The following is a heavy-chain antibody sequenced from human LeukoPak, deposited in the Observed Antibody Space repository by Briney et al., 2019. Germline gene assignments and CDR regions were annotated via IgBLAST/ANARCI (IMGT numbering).Heavy chain of an antibody. Sequence: PSETLSLTCAVYGGSFSGYYWSWIRQPPGKGLEWIGEINHSGSTNYNPSFKSRVTISVDTSKNQFSLKLSSVTAADTAVYYCARLNPDSSGYYYYYYMDVWGKGTTVTVSS. CDR2: INHSGST. CDR3: ARLNPDSSGYYYYYYMDV. D-gene: IGHD3-22*01. V-gene: IGHV4-34*01. J-gene: IGHJ6*03. CDR1: GGSFSGYY.